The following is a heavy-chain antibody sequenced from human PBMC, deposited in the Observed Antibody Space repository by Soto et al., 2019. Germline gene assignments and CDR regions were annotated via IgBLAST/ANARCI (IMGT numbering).Heavy chain of an antibody. CDR3: ARGTGFLEGIPDYYGMDV. J-gene: IGHJ6*02. CDR1: GYTFTSYD. V-gene: IGHV1-8*01. CDR2: MNPNSGNT. Sequence: ASVKVSCKASGYTFTSYDINWLRQATGQGLEWMGWMNPNSGNTGYAQKFQGSVTMTRNTSISTAYMELSGLRSENTAVYYCARGTGFLEGIPDYYGMDVWGQGTTVTVSS. D-gene: IGHD3-3*01.